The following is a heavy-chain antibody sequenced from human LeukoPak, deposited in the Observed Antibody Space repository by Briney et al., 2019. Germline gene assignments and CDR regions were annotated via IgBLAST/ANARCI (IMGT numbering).Heavy chain of an antibody. Sequence: ASVKVSCKASGFTFSGYYLQWVRQAPRQGLDWMGWIKPDSGGTNYAQKFQGRVTMTRDTSIKTGYMELSRLRSDDTAMYYCARVREYSSGCYFDSWGQGTLVTVSS. CDR3: ARVREYSSGCYFDS. V-gene: IGHV1-2*02. D-gene: IGHD6-19*01. CDR2: IKPDSGGT. J-gene: IGHJ4*02. CDR1: GFTFSGYY.